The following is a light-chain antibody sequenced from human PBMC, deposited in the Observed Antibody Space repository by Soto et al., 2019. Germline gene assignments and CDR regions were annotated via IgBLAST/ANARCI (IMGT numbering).Light chain of an antibody. CDR3: QQYGSSPPT. Sequence: EIVLTQSPGTLSLSPGERATLSCRASQSVSSSYLAWYQQKPGQAPSLLIYGASSRATGIPDRFSGSGSGTDFTLTINRLEPEDFAVYYCQQYGSSPPTFGQGTKVEIK. J-gene: IGKJ1*01. CDR2: GAS. V-gene: IGKV3-20*01. CDR1: QSVSSSY.